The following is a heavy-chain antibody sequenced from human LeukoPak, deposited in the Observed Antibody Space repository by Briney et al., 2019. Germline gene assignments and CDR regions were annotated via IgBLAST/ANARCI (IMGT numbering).Heavy chain of an antibody. CDR2: VSAYNGNT. Sequence: ASVKVSCKASGYTFTNYGITWVRQAPGQGLEWMGWVSAYNGNTNYAQKFQGRVTMTTDTSTTTAYMELRSLRSDDTAVYHCARDYYGGPYYFDYWGRGTLVIVSS. J-gene: IGHJ4*02. D-gene: IGHD4-23*01. CDR1: GYTFTNYG. CDR3: ARDYYGGPYYFDY. V-gene: IGHV1-18*01.